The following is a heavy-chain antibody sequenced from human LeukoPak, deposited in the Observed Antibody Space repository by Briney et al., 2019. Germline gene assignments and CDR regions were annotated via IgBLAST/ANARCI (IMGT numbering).Heavy chain of an antibody. J-gene: IGHJ4*02. D-gene: IGHD4-17*01. CDR2: INPTDDTT. CDR3: ARRVPYTVATDY. Sequence: SGGSLRLSCAASGFTFSSYAMSWVRQAPGKGLQWVSAINPTDDTTYYADSVKGRFTISRDDSKNTLYLQMNSLRAEDTAVYYCARRVPYTVATDYWGQGTLVTVSS. CDR1: GFTFSSYA. V-gene: IGHV3-23*01.